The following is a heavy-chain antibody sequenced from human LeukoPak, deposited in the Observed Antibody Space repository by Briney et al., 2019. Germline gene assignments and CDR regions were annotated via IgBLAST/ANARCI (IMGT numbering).Heavy chain of an antibody. CDR1: GFTFSSYG. CDR3: AAHHGELGYFDY. J-gene: IGHJ4*02. D-gene: IGHD1-26*01. Sequence: GGSLRLSCAAPGFTFSSYGMHWVRQAPGKGLEWVAVIWYDGSNKYYADSVKGRFTISRDNSKNTLYLQMSSLRAEDTAVYYCAAHHGELGYFDYWGQGTLVTVSS. V-gene: IGHV3-33*01. CDR2: IWYDGSNK.